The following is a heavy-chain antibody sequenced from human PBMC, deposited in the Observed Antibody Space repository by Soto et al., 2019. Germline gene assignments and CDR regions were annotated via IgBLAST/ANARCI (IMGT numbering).Heavy chain of an antibody. V-gene: IGHV5-51*01. CDR2: IYPGDSDT. J-gene: IGHJ4*02. CDR1: GYSFTSDW. CDR3: ARWYSSGWYYFDY. Sequence: GESLKISCKGSGYSFTSDWIAWVRQMPGKGLEGMGMIYPGDSDTRYSPSFQGQVTISADKSISTAYLQWSTLKASDSAMYYCARWYSSGWYYFDYWGQGTLVTVSS. D-gene: IGHD6-19*01.